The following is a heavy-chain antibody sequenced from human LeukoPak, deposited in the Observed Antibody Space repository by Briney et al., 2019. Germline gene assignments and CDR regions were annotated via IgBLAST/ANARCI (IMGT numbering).Heavy chain of an antibody. J-gene: IGHJ4*02. CDR3: AKEGYCSGGSCYSVHVFDY. V-gene: IGHV3-9*01. CDR2: ISWNSGSI. Sequence: GGSLRLSCAASGFTFDDYAMHWVRQAPGKGLEWVSGISWNSGSIGYADSVKGRFTISRDNAKNSLYLQMNSLRAEDTALYYCAKEGYCSGGSCYSVHVFDYWGQGTLVTVSS. D-gene: IGHD2-15*01. CDR1: GFTFDDYA.